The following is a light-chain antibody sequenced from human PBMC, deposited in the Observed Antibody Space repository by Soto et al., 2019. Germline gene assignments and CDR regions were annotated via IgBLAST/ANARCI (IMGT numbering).Light chain of an antibody. Sequence: DIQLTQSPSFLSASVGDRVTITCRASQGIRSFLAWYQQKPGKAPKLLLYAASTLQSGVPSRFSGSGSGTEFALTISSLQPEDFANYYCQQLNSYPRTFGQGTKVEIK. CDR1: QGIRSF. J-gene: IGKJ1*01. CDR2: AAS. CDR3: QQLNSYPRT. V-gene: IGKV1-9*01.